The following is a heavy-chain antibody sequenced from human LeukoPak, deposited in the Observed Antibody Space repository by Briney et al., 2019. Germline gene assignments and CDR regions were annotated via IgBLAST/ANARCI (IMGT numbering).Heavy chain of an antibody. J-gene: IGHJ6*03. D-gene: IGHD1-26*01. Sequence: GASVKVSCKASGYTFTSYGISWVRQAPGQGLEWMGWISAYNGNTNYAQKLQGRVTMTPDTSTRTAYMELRSLRSDDTAVYYCARDSGSYYFDTYYYYMDVWGKGTTVTVSS. V-gene: IGHV1-18*01. CDR3: ARDSGSYYFDTYYYYMDV. CDR1: GYTFTSYG. CDR2: ISAYNGNT.